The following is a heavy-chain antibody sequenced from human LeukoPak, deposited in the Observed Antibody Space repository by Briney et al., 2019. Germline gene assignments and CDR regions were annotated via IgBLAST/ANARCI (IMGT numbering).Heavy chain of an antibody. V-gene: IGHV3-23*01. CDR2: ISVGAEYI. CDR3: ASGPPFLKYFEY. CDR1: GGSISSGGYY. Sequence: PSETLSLTCTVSGGSISSGGYYWSWFRQAPGKGLEWVSTISVGAEYIFYADSVKGRFTISRDDSNNALYLQMHSLRAEDTALYYCASGPPFLKYFEYWGQGTLVTVSS. D-gene: IGHD3-3*01. J-gene: IGHJ4*02.